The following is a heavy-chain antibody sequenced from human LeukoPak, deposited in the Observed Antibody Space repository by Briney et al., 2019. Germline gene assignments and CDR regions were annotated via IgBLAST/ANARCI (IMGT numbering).Heavy chain of an antibody. J-gene: IGHJ3*02. V-gene: IGHV5-51*01. Sequence: GESLQISCQGSGYTFTRYWIGGVRQLPGKGLEWMGIMYPGDSDTRYSPSFQGQVTISADKSISTAYLQWSILKASDTAMYYCARQRTYHYDSSGYYHDAFDMWGQGTMVTVSS. CDR1: GYTFTRYW. CDR3: ARQRTYHYDSSGYYHDAFDM. CDR2: MYPGDSDT. D-gene: IGHD3-22*01.